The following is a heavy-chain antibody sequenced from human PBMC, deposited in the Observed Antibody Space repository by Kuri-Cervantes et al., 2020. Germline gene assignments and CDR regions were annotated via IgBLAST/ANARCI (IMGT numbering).Heavy chain of an antibody. V-gene: IGHV4-34*01. J-gene: IGHJ3*02. CDR3: ARGPDWLAPDAFDI. CDR2: IDHDGNT. Sequence: ESLKISCAASGFTFSSYSMNWVRHSPGKGLEWIGEIDHDGNTNFHPSLKSRVTISVDPSKNQFSLKLTPVTAEDTAVYYCARGPDWLAPDAFDIWGQGTMVTVSS. D-gene: IGHD3/OR15-3a*01. CDR1: GFTFSSYS.